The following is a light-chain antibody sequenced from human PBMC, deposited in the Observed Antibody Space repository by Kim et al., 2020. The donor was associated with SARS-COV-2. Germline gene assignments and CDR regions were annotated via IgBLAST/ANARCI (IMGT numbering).Light chain of an antibody. CDR2: GKN. J-gene: IGLJ2*01. CDR1: SLRSYY. CDR3: NSRDSSGNHLDVV. V-gene: IGLV3-19*01. Sequence: SSELTQDPAVSEALGQTVRITCQGDSLRSYYSSWYQQKPGQAPVLVIYGKNKRPSGIPDRFSGSGSGNTASLTITGAQAEDEADYYCNSRDSSGNHLDVVFGVGTQLTVL.